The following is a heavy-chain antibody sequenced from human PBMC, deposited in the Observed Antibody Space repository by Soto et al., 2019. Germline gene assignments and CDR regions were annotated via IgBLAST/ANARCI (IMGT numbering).Heavy chain of an antibody. CDR3: ARPRYSSGLYGSFDS. CDR2: ITPLFNTA. V-gene: IGHV1-69*01. CDR1: GGTFSSFA. J-gene: IGHJ5*01. Sequence: QVQLVQSGAEVQKPGSSVKVSCKASGGTFSSFAISWLRQAPGQGLEWMGGITPLFNTAKYAQKFQGRVTITADESTSTAYMELSSLGSEDTAVYYCARPRYSSGLYGSFDSWGQGTLVTVPS. D-gene: IGHD6-19*01.